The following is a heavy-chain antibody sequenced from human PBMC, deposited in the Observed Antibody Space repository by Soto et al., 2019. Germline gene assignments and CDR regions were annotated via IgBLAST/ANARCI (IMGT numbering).Heavy chain of an antibody. CDR3: ARTGGMDV. CDR1: GGSFSGYY. CDR2: INHSGST. Sequence: QVQLQQWGAGLLKPSETLSLTCAVYGGSFSGYYWSWLRQPPGKGPEWIGEINHSGSTKYNPSLENRVTISVDTPKNQSSLKLNSGSAADTAVYYCARTGGMDVWSQGATVTVSS. V-gene: IGHV4-34*01. J-gene: IGHJ6*02.